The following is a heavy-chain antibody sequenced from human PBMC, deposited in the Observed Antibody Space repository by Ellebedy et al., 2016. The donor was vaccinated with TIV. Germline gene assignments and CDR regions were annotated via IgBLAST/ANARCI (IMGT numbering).Heavy chain of an antibody. CDR2: IKTDGSET. CDR3: VGFGVFNL. D-gene: IGHD3-3*01. V-gene: IGHV3-7*01. Sequence: GESLKISCAASGFTFSSYGMHWVRQAPGKGLEWVAHIKTDGSETYYVDSVKGRFTISRESAKNALFLQMDGLRVDDSAVYYCVGFGVFNLWGQGAPVTVSS. CDR1: GFTFSSYG. J-gene: IGHJ5*02.